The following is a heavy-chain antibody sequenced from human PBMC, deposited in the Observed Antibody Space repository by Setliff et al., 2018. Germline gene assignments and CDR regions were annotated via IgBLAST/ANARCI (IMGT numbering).Heavy chain of an antibody. CDR2: MLPLHGTR. CDR1: GGSFGLSA. V-gene: IGHV1-69*13. Sequence: ASVKVSCKASGGSFGLSAISWVRQAPGQGLEWVGGMLPLHGTRNHAPKLQGRVSITADESKTTVYMELSSLTSEDTAVYFCARAPPALHGEYGYFDLWGPGTAVTVPQ. CDR3: ARAPPALHGEYGYFDL. D-gene: IGHD4-17*01. J-gene: IGHJ2*01.